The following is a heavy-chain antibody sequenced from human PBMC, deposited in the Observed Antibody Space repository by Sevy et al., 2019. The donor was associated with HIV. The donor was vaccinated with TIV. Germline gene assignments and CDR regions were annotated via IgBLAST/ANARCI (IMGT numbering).Heavy chain of an antibody. J-gene: IGHJ4*02. CDR1: GFTFGDYC. D-gene: IGHD6-13*01. CDR3: TRWKAAQSIFDF. Sequence: GGSLRLSCTASGFTFGDYCMSWVRQAPGKGLEWVAFVKSDVYGGTVDHATNGRGRFVISRDDSKTIAYLQMNVLQTEDTGVYYCTRWKAAQSIFDFWGQGAMVTVSS. V-gene: IGHV3-49*04. CDR2: VKSDVYGGTV.